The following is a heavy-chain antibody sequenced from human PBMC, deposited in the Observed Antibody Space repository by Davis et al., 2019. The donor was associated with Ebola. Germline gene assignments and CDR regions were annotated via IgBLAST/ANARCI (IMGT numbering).Heavy chain of an antibody. CDR2: IIPMFGPP. D-gene: IGHD5-12*01. CDR3: ARGQIGYSGRFRFDS. J-gene: IGHJ4*02. CDR1: GGTFRTFA. Sequence: AASVKVSCKVSGGTFRTFAISWVRQAVGQGLEWMGGIIPMFGPPDYAKKFHGRVTITAEEFTDTAYMELSGLTSEDTALYFCARGQIGYSGRFRFDSWGQGTLVTVSS. V-gene: IGHV1-69*13.